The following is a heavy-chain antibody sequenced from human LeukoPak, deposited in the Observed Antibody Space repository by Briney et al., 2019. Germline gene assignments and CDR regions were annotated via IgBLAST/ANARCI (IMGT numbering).Heavy chain of an antibody. V-gene: IGHV1-3*01. CDR3: TRGRDVNNFNY. J-gene: IGHJ4*02. D-gene: IGHD5-24*01. CDR2: INAGNGNT. CDR1: GYTFTSYA. Sequence: ASVKVSCKASGYTFTSYAMHWVRQAPGQRLEWMGWINAGNGNTKYSQKFQGRVTITRDTSASTAYMELSSLRSEDTAVYYCTRGRDVNNFNYWGQGTLVTVSS.